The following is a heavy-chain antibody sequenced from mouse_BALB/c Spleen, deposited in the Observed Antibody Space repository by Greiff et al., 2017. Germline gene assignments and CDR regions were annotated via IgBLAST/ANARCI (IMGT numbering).Heavy chain of an antibody. D-gene: IGHD2-4*01. Sequence: EVMLVESGGGLVQPGGSLTLSCAASGFTFSSYGMSWVRQTPDKRLELVATINRNGGSTYYPDSVKGRFTISRDNAKNTLYLQMSSLKSEDTAMYCGARVEDYDVKVWVADGGQGTRGTVSA. CDR3: ARVEDYDVKVWVAD. CDR1: GFTFSSYG. V-gene: IGHV5-6-3*01. J-gene: IGHJ3*01. CDR2: INRNGGST.